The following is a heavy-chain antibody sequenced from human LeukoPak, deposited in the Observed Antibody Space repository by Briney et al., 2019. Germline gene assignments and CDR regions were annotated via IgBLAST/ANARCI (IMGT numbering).Heavy chain of an antibody. J-gene: IGHJ3*02. Sequence: GSLRLSCAASGFTFSSYGMHWVRQAPGKGLEWVAVISYDGSNKYYADSVKGRFTISRDNSKNTLYLQMNSLRAEDTAVYYCAKSIQQWLALDAFDIWGQGTMVTVSS. D-gene: IGHD6-19*01. CDR2: ISYDGSNK. CDR1: GFTFSSYG. CDR3: AKSIQQWLALDAFDI. V-gene: IGHV3-30*18.